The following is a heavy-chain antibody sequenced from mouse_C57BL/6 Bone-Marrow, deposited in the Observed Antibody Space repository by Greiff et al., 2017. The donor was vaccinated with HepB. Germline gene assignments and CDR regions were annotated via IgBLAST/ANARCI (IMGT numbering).Heavy chain of an antibody. CDR3: ARGYYGSSYRNAMDY. D-gene: IGHD1-1*01. CDR1: GYSITSGYY. J-gene: IGHJ4*01. V-gene: IGHV3-6*01. CDR2: ISYDGSN. Sequence: EVKLQESGPGLVKPSQTLSLTCSVTGYSITSGYYWNWIRQFPGNKLEWMGYISYDGSNNYNPSLKNRISITRDTSKNQFFLKLNSVTTEDTATYYCARGYYGSSYRNAMDYWGQGTSVTVSS.